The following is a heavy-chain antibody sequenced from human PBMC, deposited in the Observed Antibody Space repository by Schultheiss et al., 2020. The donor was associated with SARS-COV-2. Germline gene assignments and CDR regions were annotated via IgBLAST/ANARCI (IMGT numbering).Heavy chain of an antibody. D-gene: IGHD4-23*01. Sequence: GGSLRLSCAASGFTFSDYYMSWIRQAPGKGLEWVSAISGSGGSTYYADSVKGRFTISRDNAKNSLYLQMNSLRAEDTAVYYCAREGYDYGGNSPSWGQGTLVTVSS. CDR1: GFTFSDYY. CDR3: AREGYDYGGNSPS. J-gene: IGHJ5*02. V-gene: IGHV3-11*04. CDR2: ISGSGGST.